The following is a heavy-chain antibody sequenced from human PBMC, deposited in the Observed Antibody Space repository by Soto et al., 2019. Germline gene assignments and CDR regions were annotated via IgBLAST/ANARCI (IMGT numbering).Heavy chain of an antibody. J-gene: IGHJ4*02. CDR2: ISGSGDST. D-gene: IGHD1-26*01. Sequence: EVQLLESGGGLVQPGGSLRLSCAASGFTFSSYAMRWVRQAPGKGLEWVSAISGSGDSTYYADSVKGRFTTSRDNSKNTLYLQMTGLRSEDTAVYYCAGRGSGSYYDYWGQGTLVTVSS. CDR3: AGRGSGSYYDY. CDR1: GFTFSSYA. V-gene: IGHV3-23*01.